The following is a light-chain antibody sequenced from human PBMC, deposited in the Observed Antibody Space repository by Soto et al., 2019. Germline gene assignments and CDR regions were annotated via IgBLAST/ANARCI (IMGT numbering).Light chain of an antibody. CDR1: SSNIGAGYD. CDR2: GNS. CDR3: QAYDSSLSGGV. Sequence: QSVLTQPPSVSGAPGQRVTISCTGSSSNIGAGYDVHWYQQLPGTAPKLLIYGNSNRPSGIPDRCSGSKSGTSASLAITGRQAEDEADYYCQAYDSSLSGGVFGGGTKLTVL. V-gene: IGLV1-40*01. J-gene: IGLJ3*02.